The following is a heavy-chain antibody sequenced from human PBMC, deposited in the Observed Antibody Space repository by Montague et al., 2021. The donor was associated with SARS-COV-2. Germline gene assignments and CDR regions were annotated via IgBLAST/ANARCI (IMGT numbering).Heavy chain of an antibody. V-gene: IGHV3-23*03. CDR2: ILSVGRGT. CDR1: GFTFSNSP. CDR3: AKVGDILTGYSLINLDA. Sequence: SLRLSCAASGFTFSNSPMSWVRQPPGKGLGGGPVILSVGRGTNYADSVKARFTISRDNLKNTVYLQMNSLRDVDTALYYCAKVGDILTGYSLINLDAWGQGTLVVVSS. D-gene: IGHD3-9*01. J-gene: IGHJ5*02.